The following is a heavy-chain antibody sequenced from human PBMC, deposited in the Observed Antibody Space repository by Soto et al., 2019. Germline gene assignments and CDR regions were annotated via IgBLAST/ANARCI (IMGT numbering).Heavy chain of an antibody. CDR3: APTVAKLRLVIRH. CDR2: FDPEDGET. Sequence: ASVKVSCKVSVYTVTELSMHWVRQAPGKGLEWMGGFDPEDGETIYAQKFQGRVTMTEDTSTDPPYMELRTLRSNATPVYYCAPTVAKLRLVIRHWGTGPLINV. D-gene: IGHD3-9*01. J-gene: IGHJ4*02. V-gene: IGHV1-24*01. CDR1: VYTVTELS.